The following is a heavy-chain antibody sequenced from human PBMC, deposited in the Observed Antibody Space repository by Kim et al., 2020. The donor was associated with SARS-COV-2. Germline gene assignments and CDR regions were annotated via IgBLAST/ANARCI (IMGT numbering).Heavy chain of an antibody. Sequence: GESLKISCKGSGYSFTSYWIGWVRQMPGKGLEWMGIIYPGDSDTRYSPSFQGQVTISADKSISTAYLQWSSLKASDTAMYYCARLDYDILTGYPERFDYWGQGTLVTVSS. CDR1: GYSFTSYW. V-gene: IGHV5-51*01. J-gene: IGHJ4*02. CDR3: ARLDYDILTGYPERFDY. D-gene: IGHD3-9*01. CDR2: IYPGDSDT.